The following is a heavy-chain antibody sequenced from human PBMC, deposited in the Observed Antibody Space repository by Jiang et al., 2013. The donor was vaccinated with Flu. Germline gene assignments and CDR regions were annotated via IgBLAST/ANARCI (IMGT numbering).Heavy chain of an antibody. CDR3: ARGIPNHYGLDV. Sequence: SGGGLVQPGGSLRLSCAASGFSFSSYWMHWVRQAPGKGLVWVSRIKSDGSSTSYADSVKGRITISRDNAKNTLNLQMNSLRAEDTAVYYCARGIPNHYGLDVWGQGTTVTVSS. J-gene: IGHJ6*02. CDR1: GFSFSSYW. V-gene: IGHV3-74*01. D-gene: IGHD2-21*01. CDR2: IKSDGSST.